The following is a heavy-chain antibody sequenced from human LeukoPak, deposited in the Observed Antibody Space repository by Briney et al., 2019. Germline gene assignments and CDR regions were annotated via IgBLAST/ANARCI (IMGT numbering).Heavy chain of an antibody. CDR2: INPSGGST. CDR1: GYTFTSYY. CDR3: ARVSIAAAYDY. V-gene: IGHV1-46*01. Sequence: ASVTVSCKVSGYTFTSYYMHWVRQAPGQGLEWMGIINPSGGSTSYAQKFQGRVTMTRDTSTSTVYMELSSLRSEDTAVYYCARVSIAAAYDYWGQGTLVTVSS. J-gene: IGHJ4*02. D-gene: IGHD6-13*01.